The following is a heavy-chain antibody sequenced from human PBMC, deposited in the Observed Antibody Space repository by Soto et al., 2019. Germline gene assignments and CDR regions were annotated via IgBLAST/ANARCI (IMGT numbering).Heavy chain of an antibody. CDR2: IYPGDSDT. V-gene: IGHV5-51*03. Sequence: PGGSLKSAGNGSGYGFTIYCIGLVPRMPGKGLEWMGIIYPGDSDTRYSPSFQGQVTISADKSISTAYLQWSSLKASDTAMYYCASGSRGGYYYYGMDFWGQGPTVTVSS. CDR1: GYGFTIYC. J-gene: IGHJ6*02. CDR3: ASGSRGGYYYYGMDF. D-gene: IGHD3-10*01.